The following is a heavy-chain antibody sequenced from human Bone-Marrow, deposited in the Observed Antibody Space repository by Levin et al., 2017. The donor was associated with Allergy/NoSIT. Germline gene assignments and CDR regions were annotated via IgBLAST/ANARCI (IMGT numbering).Heavy chain of an antibody. J-gene: IGHJ4*02. CDR3: AKNLRQGYSSGTYYFDY. V-gene: IGHV3-23*01. D-gene: IGHD5-18*01. CDR1: GFTFSSYA. CDR2: MSGSGVST. Sequence: GESLKISCAASGFTFSSYAMSWVRQAPGKGLEWVSAMSGSGVSTHYADSVKGRFTISRDNSKNTLYLQMNSLRAEDTAVYYCAKNLRQGYSSGTYYFDYWGQGTLVTVSS.